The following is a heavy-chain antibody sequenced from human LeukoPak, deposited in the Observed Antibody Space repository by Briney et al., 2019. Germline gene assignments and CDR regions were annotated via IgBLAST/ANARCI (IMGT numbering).Heavy chain of an antibody. Sequence: GGSLRLSCAAPGFIFTDYGMHWVRQAPGKGLDWVAFIRYDEKNYYADSVKGRFTISRDNSKNTLYLQMSSLRVEDTAIYYCAKERYCSGGNCYPDDNWGQGTLVTVSS. CDR1: GFIFTDYG. CDR3: AKERYCSGGNCYPDDN. J-gene: IGHJ4*02. V-gene: IGHV3-30*02. CDR2: IRYDEKN. D-gene: IGHD2-15*01.